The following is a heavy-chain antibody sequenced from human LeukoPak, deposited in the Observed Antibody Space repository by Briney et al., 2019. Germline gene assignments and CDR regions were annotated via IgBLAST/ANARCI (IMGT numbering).Heavy chain of an antibody. J-gene: IGHJ5*02. CDR3: TTGREYSSSSFVYGYST. CDR2: IRTKSYSGTT. D-gene: IGHD6-6*01. V-gene: IGHV3-49*03. Sequence: GGSLRLSCTGSGFKFGDYVIMWFRQAPGKGLEWVGFIRTKSYSGTTEYAASVRGRFSISRDDSKSIAYLQMNSLKTEDTAVYYCTTGREYSSSSFVYGYSTWGQGTLVTVSS. CDR1: GFKFGDYV.